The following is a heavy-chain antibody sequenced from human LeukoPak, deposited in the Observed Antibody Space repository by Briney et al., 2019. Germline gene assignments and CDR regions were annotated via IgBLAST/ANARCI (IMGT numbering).Heavy chain of an antibody. CDR1: GFTISTNY. J-gene: IGHJ4*02. CDR3: ARAPFYYDSSGYPYFDG. V-gene: IGHV3-53*01. CDR2: MYTGGST. D-gene: IGHD3-22*01. Sequence: GSVRLSCAASGFTISTNYMSWVRQAPGKGLEWVSVMYTGGSTYYADSVKGRFTISRDNSKNTLYLQMNSLRAEDTALYYCARAPFYYDSSGYPYFDGWGQGTLAVVSS.